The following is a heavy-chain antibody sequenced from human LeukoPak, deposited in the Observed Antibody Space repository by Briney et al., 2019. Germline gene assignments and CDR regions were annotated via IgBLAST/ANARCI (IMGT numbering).Heavy chain of an antibody. D-gene: IGHD4-17*01. CDR1: GYTFTGYY. J-gene: IGHJ4*02. V-gene: IGHV1-46*01. Sequence: GASVKVSCKASGYTFTGYYMHWVRQAPGQGLEWMGIINPSGGSTSYAQKFQGRVTMTRDMSTSTVYMELSSLRSEDTAVYYCARFYGVGGYYFDYWGQGTLVTVSS. CDR2: INPSGGST. CDR3: ARFYGVGGYYFDY.